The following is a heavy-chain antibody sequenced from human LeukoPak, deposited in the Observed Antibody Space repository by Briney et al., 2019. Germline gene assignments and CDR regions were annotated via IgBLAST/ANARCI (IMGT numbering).Heavy chain of an antibody. D-gene: IGHD6-6*01. CDR2: IYNGGTT. Sequence: SGGSLRLSCAASGVTSNYMTWVRQAPGKGLDWVSVIYNGGTTYYADSVKGRFTISRDNSKSTLFVYLQMNSLRTDDTALYYCAGGGEAARSLAYWGQGALVTVSS. J-gene: IGHJ4*02. V-gene: IGHV3-66*02. CDR3: AGGGEAARSLAY. CDR1: GVTSNY.